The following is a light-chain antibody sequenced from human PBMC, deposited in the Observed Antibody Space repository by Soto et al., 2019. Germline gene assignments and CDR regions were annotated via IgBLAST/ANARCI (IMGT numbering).Light chain of an antibody. CDR2: KAS. CDR1: QSISTW. Sequence: DIQMTQSPSTLSASVGDRVTITCRASQSISTWLAWYQQKPGKAPKLLIYKASSLGSGVPSRFSGSGSGTEFTLTISSLQPDDFASYHCQQYNTLPYTFGQGTKLETK. V-gene: IGKV1-5*03. J-gene: IGKJ2*01. CDR3: QQYNTLPYT.